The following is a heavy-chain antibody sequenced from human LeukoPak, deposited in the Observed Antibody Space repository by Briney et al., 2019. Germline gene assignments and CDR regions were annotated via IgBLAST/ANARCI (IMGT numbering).Heavy chain of an antibody. J-gene: IGHJ3*02. V-gene: IGHV4-4*07. CDR2: IYTSGST. CDR3: ARDPLSMNDFDI. CDR1: GGSISSYY. Sequence: PSETLSLTCTVSGGSISSYYWSWIRQPAGKGLEWIGRIYTSGSTNYNPSLKSRVTISVDTSKNQFSLKLSSVTAADTAMYFCARDPLSMNDFDIWGQGTMVTVSS.